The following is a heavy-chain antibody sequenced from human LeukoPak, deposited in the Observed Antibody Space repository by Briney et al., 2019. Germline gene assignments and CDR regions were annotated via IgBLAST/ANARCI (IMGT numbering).Heavy chain of an antibody. CDR1: GGSFSGYY. CDR3: ASGFPIAARLTNWFDP. CDR2: INHSGST. Sequence: SETLSLTCAVYGGSFSGYYWMWIRQPPGKGLEWIGEINHSGSTNYNPSLKSRVTISVDTSKNQFSLKLSSVTAADTAVYYCASGFPIAARLTNWFDPWGQGTLVTVSS. D-gene: IGHD6-6*01. V-gene: IGHV4-34*01. J-gene: IGHJ5*02.